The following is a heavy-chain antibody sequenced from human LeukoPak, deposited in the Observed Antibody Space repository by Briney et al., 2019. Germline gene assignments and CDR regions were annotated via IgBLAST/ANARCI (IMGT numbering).Heavy chain of an antibody. CDR3: ARAGYYDSSGYFDY. J-gene: IGHJ4*02. D-gene: IGHD3-22*01. V-gene: IGHV4-59*01. Sequence: PSETLSLTCTVSGGPIRSYYWSWIRQPPGKGLEWIGYIYYSGSTKYNPSLKSRVTISVDTSKNQFSLKLSSVTAADTAVYYCARAGYYDSSGYFDYWGQGTLLTVSS. CDR1: GGPIRSYY. CDR2: IYYSGST.